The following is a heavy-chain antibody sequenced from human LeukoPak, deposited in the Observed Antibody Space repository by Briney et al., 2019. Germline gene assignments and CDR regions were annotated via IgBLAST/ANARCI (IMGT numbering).Heavy chain of an antibody. Sequence: KPSETLSLTCAVYGGSFSGYYWSWIRQPPGKGLEWIGEINHSGSTNYNPSLKSRVTISVDTSKNQFSLKLSSVTAADTAVYYCARLVGYCSSTSCYRYYYYGMDVWGQGTTVTVSS. D-gene: IGHD2-2*01. J-gene: IGHJ6*02. V-gene: IGHV4-34*01. CDR1: GGSFSGYY. CDR3: ARLVGYCSSTSCYRYYYYGMDV. CDR2: INHSGST.